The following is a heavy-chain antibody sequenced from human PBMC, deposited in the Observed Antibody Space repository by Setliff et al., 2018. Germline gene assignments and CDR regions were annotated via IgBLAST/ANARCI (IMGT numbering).Heavy chain of an antibody. J-gene: IGHJ4*02. CDR3: AREVLSTVVAWDY. Sequence: ASVKVSCKASGYTFNSYGITWVRQAPGQGLEWMGCINPNSGDTTFAQKFQGRVTITRDTSNSTDYMDLSRLTSDDTAVYYCAREVLSTVVAWDYWGQGTLVTVSS. CDR2: INPNSGDT. CDR1: GYTFNSYG. V-gene: IGHV1-2*02. D-gene: IGHD4-17*01.